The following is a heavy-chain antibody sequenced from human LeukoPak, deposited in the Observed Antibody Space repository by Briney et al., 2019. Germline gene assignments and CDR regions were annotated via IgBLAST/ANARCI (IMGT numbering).Heavy chain of an antibody. CDR3: ARSDNYYDSSGYDY. D-gene: IGHD3-22*01. CDR1: GFTFTSYA. CDR2: ININTANP. J-gene: IGHJ4*02. V-gene: IGHV7-4-1*02. Sequence: ASVKVSCKASGFTFTSYAINWVRQAPGQGLEWMGWININTANPTYAQGFTGRFVFSLDTSVSTAYLQISSLKAEDTAVYYCARSDNYYDSSGYDYWGQGTLVTVSS.